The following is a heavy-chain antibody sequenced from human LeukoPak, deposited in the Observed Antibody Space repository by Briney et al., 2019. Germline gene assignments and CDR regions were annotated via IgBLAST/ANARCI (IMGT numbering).Heavy chain of an antibody. D-gene: IGHD3-10*01. CDR1: GFTFSSYA. V-gene: IGHV3-23*01. CDR3: AKGGSLSPFDP. Sequence: GGSLRLSCAASGFTFSSYAMSWVRQAPGEGLEWVSTIISNGGSTYYADSVRGRFTVSRGNSKDTLYLQMDGLRAEDTALYYCAKGGSLSPFDPWGQGSLVTVSS. CDR2: IISNGGST. J-gene: IGHJ5*02.